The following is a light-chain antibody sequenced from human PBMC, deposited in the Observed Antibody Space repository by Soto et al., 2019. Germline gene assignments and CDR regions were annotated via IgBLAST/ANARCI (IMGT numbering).Light chain of an antibody. CDR3: QETFITPPRA. V-gene: IGKV1-39*01. CDR1: QSISTY. J-gene: IGKJ4*01. Sequence: DIQMTQSPSSLSASIGDRITITCRASQSISTYLNWYQQKPGKAPSRLMYGASTLQSGVPARFGGSGSATDFNLTISSLQPDGVATYDCQETFITPPRACGGGTKVEVK. CDR2: GAS.